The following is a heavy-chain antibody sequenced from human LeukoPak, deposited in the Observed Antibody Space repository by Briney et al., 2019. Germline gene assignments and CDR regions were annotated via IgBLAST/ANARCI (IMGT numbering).Heavy chain of an antibody. J-gene: IGHJ4*01. V-gene: IGHV3-48*04. CDR2: ISTSSVNI. D-gene: IGHD2-8*01. CDR1: GFTFSTYS. Sequence: GGSLRLSCVASGFTFSTYSMNWVRQAPGKGLEWVSCISTSSVNIYYADSLKGRFTISRDNAKNSLYLHMNSLGAEDTAVYYCARDVSHCTNGVCSGYWGHGTLVTVSS. CDR3: ARDVSHCTNGVCSGY.